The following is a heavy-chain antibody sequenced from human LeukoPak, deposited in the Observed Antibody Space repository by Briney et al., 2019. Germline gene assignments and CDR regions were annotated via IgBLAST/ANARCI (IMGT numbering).Heavy chain of an antibody. J-gene: IGHJ6*03. D-gene: IGHD3-16*01. CDR3: ARGGIYIPPYYYYYMDV. CDR1: GFTFSRYW. Sequence: GGSLRLSCAASGFTFSRYWMNWVRQAPGKGLEWVANIKEDGSEKYSVDSVKGRFTIYRDNAENSLYLQMNSVRAEDTAVYYCARGGIYIPPYYYYYMDVWGRGTTVTVSS. V-gene: IGHV3-7*01. CDR2: IKEDGSEK.